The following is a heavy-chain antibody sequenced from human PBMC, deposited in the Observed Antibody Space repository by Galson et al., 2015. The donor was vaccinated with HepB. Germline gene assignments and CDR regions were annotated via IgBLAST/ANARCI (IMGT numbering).Heavy chain of an antibody. Sequence: SLRLSCAASGFTFSSYGMHWVRQAPGKGLEWVSVIWYDGSNKYYADSKRGRFTTTRDNSKNTLYQQMNSLNAEDTAVYYCARDQEWGLGATHDYWGQGTLVTVSS. CDR2: IWYDGSNK. D-gene: IGHD1-26*01. J-gene: IGHJ4*02. CDR1: GFTFSSYG. CDR3: ARDQEWGLGATHDY. V-gene: IGHV3-33*01.